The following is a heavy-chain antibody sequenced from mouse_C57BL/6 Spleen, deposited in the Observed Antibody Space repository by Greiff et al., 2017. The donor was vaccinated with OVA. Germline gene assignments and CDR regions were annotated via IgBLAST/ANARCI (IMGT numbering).Heavy chain of an antibody. D-gene: IGHD1-1*01. J-gene: IGHJ4*01. CDR1: GFSLTSYG. CDR3: AKEKRYGSSSDYYAMDY. CDR2: IWSGGST. Sequence: QVQLQQSGPGLVQPSQSLSITCTVSGFSLTSYGVHWVRQSPGKGLEWLGVIWSGGSTDYNAAFMSRLSITKDNSKSQVFFKMNSLQADDTAIYYCAKEKRYGSSSDYYAMDYWGQGTSVTVSS. V-gene: IGHV2-5*01.